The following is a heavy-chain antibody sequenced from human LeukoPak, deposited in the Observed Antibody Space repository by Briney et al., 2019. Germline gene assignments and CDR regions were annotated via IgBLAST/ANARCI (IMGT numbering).Heavy chain of an antibody. CDR1: GFTFSDYY. CDR3: AREFGSYYSSGWEYFDY. J-gene: IGHJ4*02. CDR2: ISSSDSTI. V-gene: IGHV3-11*01. Sequence: PGGSLRLSCAASGFTFSDYYMSWIRQAPGRGLEWGSYISSSDSTIYYADSVMHRVTISRDNAKNSLYLQMNSLRAEDTAVYYCAREFGSYYSSGWEYFDYWGQGTLVTVSS. D-gene: IGHD6-19*01.